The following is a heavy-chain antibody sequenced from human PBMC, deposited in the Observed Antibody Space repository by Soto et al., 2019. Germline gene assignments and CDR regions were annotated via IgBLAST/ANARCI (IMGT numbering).Heavy chain of an antibody. CDR3: ARFGYDILTGYSPFDY. J-gene: IGHJ4*02. CDR2: IYYSGST. V-gene: IGHV4-31*03. CDR1: GGSISSGGYY. Sequence: PSETLSLTCTVSGGSISSGGYYWSWIRQHPGKGLEWIGYIYYSGSTYYNPSLKSRVTISVDTSKNQFSLKLSSVTAADTAVYYCARFGYDILTGYSPFDYWGQGTLVTVSS. D-gene: IGHD3-9*01.